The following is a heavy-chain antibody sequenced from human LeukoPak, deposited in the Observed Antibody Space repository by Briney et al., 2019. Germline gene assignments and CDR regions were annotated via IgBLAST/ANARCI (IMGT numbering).Heavy chain of an antibody. CDR2: MSGSGGST. CDR3: AKDGYYDSSAYYYVRYFDL. Sequence: GGSLRLSCAASGFTFSDYYMSWVRQAPGRGLEWVSAMSGSGGSTYYADSVKGRFTISRDNSKNTLYLQMNSLRAEDTAVYYCAKDGYYDSSAYYYVRYFDLWGRGTLVTVSS. J-gene: IGHJ2*01. CDR1: GFTFSDYY. V-gene: IGHV3-23*01. D-gene: IGHD3-22*01.